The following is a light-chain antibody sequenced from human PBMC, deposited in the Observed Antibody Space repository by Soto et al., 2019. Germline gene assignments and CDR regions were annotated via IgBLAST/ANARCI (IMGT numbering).Light chain of an antibody. CDR3: QQYNSFWT. V-gene: IGKV1-5*01. CDR2: DAS. J-gene: IGKJ1*01. Sequence: DIQMTQSPSTLSASVGDRVTITCRASQSISSWLAWYQQKPVKAPKLLIYDASSLESGVPSRFSGSGSGTEFTLTISSLQPDDFATYYCQQYNSFWTFDQGTKVEIK. CDR1: QSISSW.